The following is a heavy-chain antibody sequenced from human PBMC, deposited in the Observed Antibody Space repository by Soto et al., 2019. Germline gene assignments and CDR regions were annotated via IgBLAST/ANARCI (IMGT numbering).Heavy chain of an antibody. J-gene: IGHJ5*02. CDR2: IFYTGRT. CDR3: AGLTFRIDEASHGRSNWFGT. D-gene: IGHD1-1*01. CDR1: GGSISIPSYY. Sequence: SETLSLTCTVSGGSISIPSYYWGWVRQPPGKGLEWIGDIFYTGRTYYSPSLKSRVTISVDTSKEQFSLNLTSVTAADTAVYFCAGLTFRIDEASHGRSNWFGTWAPGTLVTVSS. V-gene: IGHV4-39*01.